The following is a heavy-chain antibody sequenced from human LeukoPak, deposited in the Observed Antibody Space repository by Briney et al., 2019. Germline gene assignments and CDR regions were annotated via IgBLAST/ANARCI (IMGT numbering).Heavy chain of an antibody. D-gene: IGHD5-18*01. CDR2: IYYSGST. V-gene: IGHV4-39*01. Sequence: PSETLSLTCNVSGDSISSTNYYWGWIRQPPGKGLEWIGDIYYSGSTYYNPSLKSRVTISVDRSKNQFSLHLNSVTAADTAVYYCARRRGYSFAYDYWGQGMLVTVSS. CDR3: ARRRGYSFAYDY. CDR1: GDSISSTNYY. J-gene: IGHJ4*02.